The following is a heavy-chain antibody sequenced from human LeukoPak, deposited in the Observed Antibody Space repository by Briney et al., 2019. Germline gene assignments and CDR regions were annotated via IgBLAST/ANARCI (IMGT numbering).Heavy chain of an antibody. CDR1: GLTFSNYW. CDR3: AKDVGKWESLHFFDY. CDR2: IKQDGSEQ. V-gene: IGHV3-7*03. D-gene: IGHD1-26*01. Sequence: GGSLRLSCAASGLTFSNYWMNWVRQAPGKGLEWVANIKQDGSEQYYVDSVKGRFTVSRDNSRNTLYLQINSLRGDDAAVYYCAKDVGKWESLHFFDYWGQGTLVTVSS. J-gene: IGHJ4*02.